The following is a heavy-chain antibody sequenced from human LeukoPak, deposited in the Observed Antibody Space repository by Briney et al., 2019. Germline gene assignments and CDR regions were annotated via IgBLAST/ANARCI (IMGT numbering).Heavy chain of an antibody. CDR3: ARIRGYRNGRYYYYYGMDV. CDR1: GGSFSGYY. Sequence: PSETLSLTCAVYGGSFSGYYWSWIRQPPGKGLEWIGEINHSGSTNYNPSLKSRVTISVDTSKNQFSLKLSSVTAADTAVYYCARIRGYRNGRYYYYYGMDVWGQGTTVTVSS. J-gene: IGHJ6*02. D-gene: IGHD5-18*01. V-gene: IGHV4-34*01. CDR2: INHSGST.